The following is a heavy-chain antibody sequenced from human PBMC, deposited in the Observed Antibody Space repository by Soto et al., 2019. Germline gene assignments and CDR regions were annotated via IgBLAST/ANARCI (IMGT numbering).Heavy chain of an antibody. CDR3: AKDRLGLAVAGKGHSFDY. CDR1: GFTFSSYA. Sequence: GGSLRLSCAASGFTFSSYAMSWVRQAPGKGLEWVSAISGSGGSTYYADSVKGRFTISRDNSKNTLYLQMNSLRAEDTAVYYCAKDRLGLAVAGKGHSFDYWGQGTLVTVSS. J-gene: IGHJ4*02. V-gene: IGHV3-23*01. D-gene: IGHD6-19*01. CDR2: ISGSGGST.